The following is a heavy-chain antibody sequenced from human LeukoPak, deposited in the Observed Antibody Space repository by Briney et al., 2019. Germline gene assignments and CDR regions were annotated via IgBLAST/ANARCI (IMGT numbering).Heavy chain of an antibody. CDR2: IFYSGST. Sequence: SETLSLTCAVDGGSFSGYYWGWIRQPPGKGLEWIGNIFYSGSTYYSPSLKSRVTISLDTSRNQFSLKLTSVTAADTAVYYCAKSNGYGLVDIWGQGTMVTVSS. CDR3: AKSNGYGLVDI. CDR1: GGSFSGYY. D-gene: IGHD3-10*01. J-gene: IGHJ3*02. V-gene: IGHV4-34*12.